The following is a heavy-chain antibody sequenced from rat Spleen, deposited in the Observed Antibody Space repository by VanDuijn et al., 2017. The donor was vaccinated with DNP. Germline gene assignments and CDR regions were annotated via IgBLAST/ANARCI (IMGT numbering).Heavy chain of an antibody. CDR1: DYSITSNY. D-gene: IGHD1-7*01. CDR3: ARWTRYFDY. J-gene: IGHJ2*01. Sequence: EMQLQESGPGLVKPSQSLSLTCSVTDYSITSNYWGWIRKFPGNKMEYVGHISYSSSTNYNPSLKSLISITRDTSKNLFFLHLNSVTTEDTATYYCARWTRYFDYWCQGVMVTVSS. V-gene: IGHV3-1*01. CDR2: ISYSSST.